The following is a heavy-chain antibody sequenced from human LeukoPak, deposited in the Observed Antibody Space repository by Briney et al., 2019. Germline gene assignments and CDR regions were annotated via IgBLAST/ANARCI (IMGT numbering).Heavy chain of an antibody. CDR3: ATGLPVVTATIDY. CDR1: GFTFSNAW. Sequence: GGSLRLSCAASGFTFSNAWMTWVRQAPGKGLEWVGRIKRKTDGGTTDYAAPVKGRFTISRDDSENTLYLQMNSLKPEDTAVYYCATGLPVVTATIDYWGQGTLVTVSS. D-gene: IGHD2-21*02. CDR2: IKRKTDGGTT. V-gene: IGHV3-15*01. J-gene: IGHJ4*02.